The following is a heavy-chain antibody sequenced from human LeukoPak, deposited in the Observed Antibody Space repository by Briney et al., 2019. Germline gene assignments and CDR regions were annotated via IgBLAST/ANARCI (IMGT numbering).Heavy chain of an antibody. D-gene: IGHD2/OR15-2a*01. CDR2: IYHSGST. Sequence: SETLSLTCAVSGGSISSGGYSWSWIRQPPGKGLEWIGYIYHSGSTNYNPSLKSRVTISVDTSKNQFSLKLSSVTAADTAVYYCARGLSGPFRSEAYYFDYWGQGTLVTVSS. CDR3: ARGLSGPFRSEAYYFDY. CDR1: GGSISSGGYS. J-gene: IGHJ4*02. V-gene: IGHV4-30-2*01.